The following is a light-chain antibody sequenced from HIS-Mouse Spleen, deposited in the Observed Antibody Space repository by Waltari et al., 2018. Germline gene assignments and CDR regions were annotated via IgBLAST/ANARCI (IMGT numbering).Light chain of an antibody. CDR1: SSNIGAGYD. CDR3: QSYDSSLSGWV. V-gene: IGLV1-40*01. J-gene: IGLJ3*02. CDR2: GNS. Sequence: QSVLTQPPSVSGAPGQRVTISCTGSSSNIGAGYDVHWYQQLPGTAPNLLIYGNSNRPQGVPDRFSGSKSGTSASLAITGLQAEDEADYYCQSYDSSLSGWVFGGGTKLTVL.